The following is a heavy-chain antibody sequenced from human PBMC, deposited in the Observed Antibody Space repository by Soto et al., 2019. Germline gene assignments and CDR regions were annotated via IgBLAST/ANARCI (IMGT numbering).Heavy chain of an antibody. CDR1: GGAINSYY. J-gene: IGHJ5*02. CDR2: IYSSGST. V-gene: IGHV4-4*07. CDR3: ARGQRFSDWFAP. Sequence: EKLSVTYTVSGGAINSYYWTWIRQPAGKGLEWIGRIYSSGSTKYNPSLQSRVTMSLDTSKNQFSLRLTSVTAADTAVYYCARGQRFSDWFAPWGQGTLVTVS. D-gene: IGHD3-3*01.